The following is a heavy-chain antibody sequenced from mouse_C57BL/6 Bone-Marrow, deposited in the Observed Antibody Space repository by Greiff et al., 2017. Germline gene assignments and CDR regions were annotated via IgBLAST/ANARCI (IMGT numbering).Heavy chain of an antibody. Sequence: EVQVVESGGGLVKPGGSLKLSCAASGFTFSSYAMSWVRQTPEKRLEWVATISDGGSYTYYPDNVKGRFTISRDNAKNNLYLQMSHLKSEDTAMYYCARNCAWFAYWGQGTLVTVSA. CDR2: ISDGGSYT. CDR1: GFTFSSYA. V-gene: IGHV5-4*01. CDR3: ARNCAWFAY. D-gene: IGHD4-1*01. J-gene: IGHJ3*01.